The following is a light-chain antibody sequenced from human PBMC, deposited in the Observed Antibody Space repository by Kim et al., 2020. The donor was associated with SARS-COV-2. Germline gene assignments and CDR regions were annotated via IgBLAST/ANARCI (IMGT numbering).Light chain of an antibody. CDR2: EVS. J-gene: IGLJ2*01. CDR3: SSYTSSSTLI. V-gene: IGLV2-18*02. Sequence: GQSRPISSTGTSSEVGSYNRVSWYPQPPGTAPKLIIYEVSDRPSGVPHRFSGSKSGNTASLTISWLQTEDEADYYCSSYTSSSTLIFGGGTKVTVL. CDR1: SSEVGSYNR.